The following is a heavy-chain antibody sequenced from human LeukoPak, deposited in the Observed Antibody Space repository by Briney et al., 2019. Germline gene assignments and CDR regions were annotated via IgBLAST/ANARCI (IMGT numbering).Heavy chain of an antibody. CDR3: ARWGESSALRVNAFDM. D-gene: IGHD3-3*01. J-gene: IGHJ3*02. CDR1: GDSISHHY. Sequence: SETLSLTCTVSGDSISHHYYNWIRQPPGKGLEWIGFAHYSGNTFYNPSLNSRVTLSVDTSKNQFSLRLTSVTAADTAVYFCARWGESSALRVNAFDMWGQGTMVSVSS. V-gene: IGHV4-59*11. CDR2: AHYSGNT.